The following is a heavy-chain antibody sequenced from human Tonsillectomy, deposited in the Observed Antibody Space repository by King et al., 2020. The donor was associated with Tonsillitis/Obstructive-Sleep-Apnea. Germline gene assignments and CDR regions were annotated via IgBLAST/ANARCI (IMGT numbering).Heavy chain of an antibody. D-gene: IGHD2-2*01. CDR3: ARQRGDIVVVPAAMPYYYYYMDV. CDR1: GYSFTSYW. CDR2: IYPGDSDT. J-gene: IGHJ6*03. V-gene: IGHV5-51*01. Sequence: VQLVESGEEVKKPGESLKISCKGSGYSFTSYWIGWVRQMPGKGLEWMGIIYPGDSDTRYSPSFQGQVTISADKSISTAYLQWSSLKASDTAMYYCARQRGDIVVVPAAMPYYYYYMDVWGKGTTVTVSS.